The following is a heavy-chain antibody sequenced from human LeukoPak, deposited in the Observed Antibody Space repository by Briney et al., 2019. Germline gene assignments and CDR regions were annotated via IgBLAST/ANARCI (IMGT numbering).Heavy chain of an antibody. CDR1: GGSVASTNW. CDR3: AREGGFYRPLDY. Sequence: SETLSLTCGVSGGSVASTNWWTWVRQPPGKGLEWIGEVHLNGTTNYNPSLKSRLTMSVDLSENHISLTLTSVTAADTAVYYCAREGGFYRPLDYSGQGTLVTVSS. V-gene: IGHV4-4*02. D-gene: IGHD3-3*01. J-gene: IGHJ4*02. CDR2: VHLNGTT.